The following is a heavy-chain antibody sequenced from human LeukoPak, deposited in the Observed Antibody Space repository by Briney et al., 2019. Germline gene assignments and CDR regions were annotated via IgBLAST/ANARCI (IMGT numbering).Heavy chain of an antibody. CDR1: GYTFTSYG. Sequence: VASVKVSCKASGYTFTSYGISWVRQAPGQGLEWMGWISAYNGNTNYAQKLQGRVTMTTDTSTSTAYMELRSLRSDDTAVYYCARVSVVVPAALLDPWGQGTLVTVSS. D-gene: IGHD2-2*01. CDR2: ISAYNGNT. V-gene: IGHV1-18*01. J-gene: IGHJ5*02. CDR3: ARVSVVVPAALLDP.